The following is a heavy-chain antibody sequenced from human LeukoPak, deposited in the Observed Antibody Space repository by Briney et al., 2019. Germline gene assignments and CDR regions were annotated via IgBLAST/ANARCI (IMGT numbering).Heavy chain of an antibody. J-gene: IGHJ4*02. D-gene: IGHD4/OR15-4a*01. V-gene: IGHV4-39*02. CDR1: GGSISSSSYY. CDR2: IYLSGNT. Sequence: PSETLSLTCTVSGGSISSSSYYWGWIRQPPGKGLEWIGNIYLSGNTYYNPSLKSRVTISVDTSKNHFSLKLTSVTAADTAVYYCARDPSNNFDSWGQGTLVTVSS. CDR3: ARDPSNNFDS.